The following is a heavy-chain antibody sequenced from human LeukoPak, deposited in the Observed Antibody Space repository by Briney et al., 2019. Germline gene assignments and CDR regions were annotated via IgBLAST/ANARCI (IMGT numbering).Heavy chain of an antibody. CDR2: IYYSGST. Sequence: SQTLSLTCTVSGGSISSGGYYWSWIRQHPGKGLEWIGYIYYSGSTYYNPSLKSRVTISVDTSKNQFSLKLSSVTAADTAVYYCARGTDMTPISGYYSFVYWGQGTLVSVSS. J-gene: IGHJ4*02. CDR1: GGSISSGGYY. CDR3: ARGTDMTPISGYYSFVY. D-gene: IGHD5-12*01. V-gene: IGHV4-31*03.